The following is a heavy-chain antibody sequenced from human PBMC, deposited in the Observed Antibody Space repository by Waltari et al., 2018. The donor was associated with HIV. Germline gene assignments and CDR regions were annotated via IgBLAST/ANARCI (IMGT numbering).Heavy chain of an antibody. Sequence: QAQLMRSGTAVRAPGAPGKVVCKASVHKLTEQGIDSDQQSPAQGPASMTWISPYSGHTKYGEKLQGRVTVHKDPATSTAYMELRSLRSDDAAVYYCARVPEADNYYDSGGYPQPYYYYGMDVWGQGTTVTVSS. CDR2: ISPYSGHT. J-gene: IGHJ6*02. CDR3: ARVPEADNYYDSGGYPQPYYYYGMDV. V-gene: IGHV1-18*01. D-gene: IGHD3-22*01. CDR1: VHKLTEQG.